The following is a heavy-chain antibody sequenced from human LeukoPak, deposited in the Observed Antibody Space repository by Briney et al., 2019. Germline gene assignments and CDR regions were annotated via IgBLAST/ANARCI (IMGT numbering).Heavy chain of an antibody. D-gene: IGHD4-17*01. CDR1: GYTFTEQY. V-gene: IGHV1-2*02. Sequence: ASVEVSCKASGYTFTEQYLRWVRQAPGQGLEWMGWINPHSLATNYAQKFQGRVTMTRDTSISTAYMELSRLSSDDTAVYYCVRATPVTLRFDYWGQGTLVTVSS. CDR2: INPHSLAT. J-gene: IGHJ4*02. CDR3: VRATPVTLRFDY.